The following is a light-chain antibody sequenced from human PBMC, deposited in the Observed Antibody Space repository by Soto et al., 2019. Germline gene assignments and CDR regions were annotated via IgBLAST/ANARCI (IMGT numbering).Light chain of an antibody. V-gene: IGKV1-6*01. CDR1: LDIRNE. CDR3: QQYGSSPTWT. CDR2: AAS. Sequence: AIQMTQSPSSLSASVGDRVTITCRASLDIRNELGWFQQKPGKAPKLLIYAASTSQSGVPSRFSGSGSGTYFTLTISRLEPEDFAVYFCQQYGSSPTWTFGQGTKVEIK. J-gene: IGKJ1*01.